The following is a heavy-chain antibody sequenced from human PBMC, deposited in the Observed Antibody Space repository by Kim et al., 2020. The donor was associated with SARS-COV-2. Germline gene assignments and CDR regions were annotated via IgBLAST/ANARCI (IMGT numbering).Heavy chain of an antibody. V-gene: IGHV3-30*18. J-gene: IGHJ6*02. D-gene: IGHD3-3*01. CDR1: GFTFSSYG. CDR3: AKSLFGVVIEPSYGMDV. Sequence: GGSLRLSCAASGFTFSSYGMHWVRQAPGKGLEWVAVISYDGSNKYYADSVKGRFTISRDNSKNTLYLQMNSLRAEDTAVYYCAKSLFGVVIEPSYGMDVWGQGTTVTVSS. CDR2: ISYDGSNK.